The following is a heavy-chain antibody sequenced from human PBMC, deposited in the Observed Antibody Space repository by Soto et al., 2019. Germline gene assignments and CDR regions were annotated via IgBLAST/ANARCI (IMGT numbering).Heavy chain of an antibody. CDR2: ISSTTSYV. CDR1: GFTFSRYG. D-gene: IGHD2-2*01. V-gene: IGHV3-21*06. J-gene: IGHJ5*01. Sequence: GGSLRLSCAASGFTFSRYGMNWLRQAPGKGLEWVASISSTTSYVYYADSVRGSFSTSRDNAKNILYLEMYTLRTEDTAVYSCARDPSEGRVGNWFESWGQGTLVTVSS. CDR3: ARDPSEGRVGNWFES.